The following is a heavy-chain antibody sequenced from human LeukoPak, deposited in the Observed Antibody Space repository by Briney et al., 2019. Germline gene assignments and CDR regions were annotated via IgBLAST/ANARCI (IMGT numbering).Heavy chain of an antibody. D-gene: IGHD5-24*01. CDR3: ARGKDGAFDI. CDR1: GFTFSSYN. Sequence: GGSLRLSCAASGFTFSSYNMNWVRQAPGKGLEWVSSITSSSSHIYYADSVKGRFTISRDNAKNSLYLQMNSLRAEDTAVYYCARGKDGAFDIWGQGTMVTVSS. V-gene: IGHV3-21*01. J-gene: IGHJ3*02. CDR2: ITSSSSHI.